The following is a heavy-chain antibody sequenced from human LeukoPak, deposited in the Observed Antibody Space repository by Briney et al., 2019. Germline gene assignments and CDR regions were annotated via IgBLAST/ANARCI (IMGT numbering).Heavy chain of an antibody. Sequence: SETLSLACTVSAGSISSHCCGWIRPPPGKGRGWVGSIYFSGSTNYNTSLKSRVTISVNTSKNQFSLKMNSVTAADTAVYYCARGDGAYYYDSSGYYPTLFYWGQGTLVTVSS. CDR2: IYFSGST. CDR1: AGSISSHC. CDR3: ARGDGAYYYDSSGYYPTLFY. V-gene: IGHV4-59*11. D-gene: IGHD3-22*01. J-gene: IGHJ4*02.